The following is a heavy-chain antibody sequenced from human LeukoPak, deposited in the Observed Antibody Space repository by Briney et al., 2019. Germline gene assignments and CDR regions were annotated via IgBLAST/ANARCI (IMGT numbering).Heavy chain of an antibody. CDR2: ISYDGSNK. D-gene: IGHD4-17*01. CDR3: ARGTVWPISDAFDI. CDR1: GFTFSSYA. J-gene: IGHJ3*02. V-gene: IGHV3-30-3*01. Sequence: PGRSLRLSCAASGFTFSSYAMHWVRQAPGKGLEWVAVISYDGSNKYYADSVKGRFTISRDNSKNTLYLQMNSLRAEDTAVYYCARGTVWPISDAFDIWGQGTMVTVSS.